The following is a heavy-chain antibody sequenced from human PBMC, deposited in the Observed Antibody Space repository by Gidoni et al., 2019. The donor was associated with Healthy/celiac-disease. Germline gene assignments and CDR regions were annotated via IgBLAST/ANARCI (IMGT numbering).Heavy chain of an antibody. V-gene: IGHV3-21*01. J-gene: IGHJ3*02. CDR1: GFTFSSYS. CDR2: ISSSSSYI. CDR3: ARVADAPRMGFDI. Sequence: EVQLVESGGGLVKPGGSLRLSCAASGFTFSSYSMNWVRQAPGKGLEWVSSISSSSSYIYYADSVKGRFTISRDNAKNSLYLQMNSLRAEDTAVYYCARVADAPRMGFDIWGQGTMVTVSS. D-gene: IGHD1-26*01.